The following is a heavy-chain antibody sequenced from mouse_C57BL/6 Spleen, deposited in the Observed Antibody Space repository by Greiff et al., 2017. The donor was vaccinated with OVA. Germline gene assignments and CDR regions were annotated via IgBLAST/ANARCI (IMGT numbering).Heavy chain of an antibody. D-gene: IGHD1-1*01. Sequence: EVKLMESGAELVKPGASVKLSCTASGFNIKDYYMHWVKQRTEQGLEWIGRIDPEDGETKYAPKFQGKATITADTSSNTAYLQLSSLPSEDTAVYYCARWLATVVATRYFDVWGTGTTVTVSS. V-gene: IGHV14-2*01. J-gene: IGHJ1*03. CDR2: IDPEDGET. CDR1: GFNIKDYY. CDR3: ARWLATVVATRYFDV.